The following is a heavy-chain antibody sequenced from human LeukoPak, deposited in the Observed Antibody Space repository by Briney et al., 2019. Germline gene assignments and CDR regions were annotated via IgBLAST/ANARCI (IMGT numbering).Heavy chain of an antibody. J-gene: IGHJ4*02. CDR3: ARGGPYYYDSSGNRFDY. D-gene: IGHD3-22*01. CDR2: ISSSSSTI. Sequence: GGSLRLSCAASGFTFSSYSMNWVRQAPGKGLEWVSYISSSSSTIYYADSVKGRFTISRDNAKNSLYLQMNSLRAEDTAVYYCARGGPYYYDSSGNRFDYWGQGTLVTVSS. CDR1: GFTFSSYS. V-gene: IGHV3-48*01.